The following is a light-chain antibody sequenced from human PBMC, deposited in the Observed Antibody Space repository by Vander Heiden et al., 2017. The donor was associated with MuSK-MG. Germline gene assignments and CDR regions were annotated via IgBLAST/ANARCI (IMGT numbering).Light chain of an antibody. CDR1: SSDIGAYNF. Sequence: QSALTQPRSGSGSPGQSVTISCTGTSSDIGAYNFVSWYRQFPGKAPNLFIYDVFKRPPGVPDRFSGSKSGNTASLTISGLQADDEAEYYCCSFAGTYVVFGGGTKLTVL. CDR2: DVF. V-gene: IGLV2-11*01. J-gene: IGLJ3*02. CDR3: CSFAGTYVV.